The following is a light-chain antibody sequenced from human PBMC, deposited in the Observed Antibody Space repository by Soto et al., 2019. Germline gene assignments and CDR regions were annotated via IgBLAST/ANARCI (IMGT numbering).Light chain of an antibody. CDR3: SSFLADNTYWV. J-gene: IGLJ3*02. Sequence: QSVLTQPPSASGSPGRSVTISCTGTSSDVGGYDYVSWFQQHPGKAPKLIIYEVTKRHSGVPDRFSASKSGNTASLTGSGLQAEDEADYYGSSFLADNTYWVFGGGTKLTVL. CDR1: SSDVGGYDY. V-gene: IGLV2-8*01. CDR2: EVT.